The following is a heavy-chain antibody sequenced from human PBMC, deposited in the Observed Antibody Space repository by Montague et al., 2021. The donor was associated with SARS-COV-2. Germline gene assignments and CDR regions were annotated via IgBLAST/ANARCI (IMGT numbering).Heavy chain of an antibody. J-gene: IGHJ5*02. Sequence: SETLSLTCTVSGGSISSYYWSWIRQPPGKGLEWIGYIYYSGSTNYNPSLKSRVTISVDTSKNQFSLKLSSVTAADTAVYYCASLTLGYCSSTSCYSDWFDPWGRGTLVTVSS. CDR1: GGSISSYY. V-gene: IGHV4-59*12. CDR3: ASLTLGYCSSTSCYSDWFDP. CDR2: IYYSGST. D-gene: IGHD2-2*02.